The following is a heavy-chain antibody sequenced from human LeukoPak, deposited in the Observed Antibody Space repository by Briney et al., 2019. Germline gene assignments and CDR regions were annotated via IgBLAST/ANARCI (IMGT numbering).Heavy chain of an antibody. CDR1: EYDFRAYT. D-gene: IGHD2-2*01. Sequence: GGSLRLSCVASEYDFRAYTFTWVRQAPGKGLEYVSSISKSSALKYYSESVRGRFTISRDNAENSLYLDMSNLGAEDTAVYFCVRGDNRDQWGQGTLVTVSS. CDR2: ISKSSALK. V-gene: IGHV3-21*01. J-gene: IGHJ4*02. CDR3: VRGDNRDQ.